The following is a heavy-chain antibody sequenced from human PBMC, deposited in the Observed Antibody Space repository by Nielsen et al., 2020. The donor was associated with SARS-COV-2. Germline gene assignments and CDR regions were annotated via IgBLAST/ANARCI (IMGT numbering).Heavy chain of an antibody. CDR3: GAGLVGADEGPYAFDI. Sequence: GGSLRLSCAASGFTFSSYGMHWVRQAPGKGLEWVAFIRYDGSNKYYADSVKGRFTISRDNSKNTLYLQMNSLRAEYTAVYYCGAGLVGADEGPYAFDIWGQGTMVTVSS. J-gene: IGHJ3*02. D-gene: IGHD2-15*01. V-gene: IGHV3-30*02. CDR1: GFTFSSYG. CDR2: IRYDGSNK.